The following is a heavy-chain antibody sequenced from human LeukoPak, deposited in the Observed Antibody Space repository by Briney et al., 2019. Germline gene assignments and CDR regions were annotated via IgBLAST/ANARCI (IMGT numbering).Heavy chain of an antibody. CDR1: GYTFTGYY. D-gene: IGHD4-23*01. V-gene: IGHV1-2*02. Sequence: ASVKVSCKASGYTFTGYYMHWVRQAPGQGLEWMGWINPNSGGTNYAQKFQGRVTMTRDTSISTAYMELSRLRSDDTAVYYCATMSGRGGNHWYFDLWGRGTLVTVSS. CDR3: ATMSGRGGNHWYFDL. J-gene: IGHJ2*01. CDR2: INPNSGGT.